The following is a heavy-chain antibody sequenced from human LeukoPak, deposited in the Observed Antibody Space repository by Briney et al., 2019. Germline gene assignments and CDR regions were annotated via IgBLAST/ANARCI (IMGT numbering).Heavy chain of an antibody. CDR1: GFTFEDYT. V-gene: IGHV3-43*01. Sequence: GGSLRLSCEVSGFTFEDYTIHWVRQGPGKGLEWVSLISWDGDSAYYADSVKGRFTISRDNSKNSVFLQMNSLTTEDTALYYCVKTGVVAAIQLNYFDFWGQGTLVTVSS. CDR2: ISWDGDSA. J-gene: IGHJ4*02. CDR3: VKTGVVAAIQLNYFDF. D-gene: IGHD2-21*02.